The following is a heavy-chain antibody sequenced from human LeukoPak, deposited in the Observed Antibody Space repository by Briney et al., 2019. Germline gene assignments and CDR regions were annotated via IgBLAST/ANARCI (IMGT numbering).Heavy chain of an antibody. D-gene: IGHD2-15*01. Sequence: GGSLRLSCAASGFTFSSYAISWVRQAPGQGLEWMGRIIPILGIANYAQKFQGRVTITADKSTSTAYMELSSLRSEDTAVYYCARDTHTHDAFDIWGQGTMVTVSS. CDR3: ARDTHTHDAFDI. J-gene: IGHJ3*02. CDR1: GFTFSSYA. V-gene: IGHV1-69*04. CDR2: IIPILGIA.